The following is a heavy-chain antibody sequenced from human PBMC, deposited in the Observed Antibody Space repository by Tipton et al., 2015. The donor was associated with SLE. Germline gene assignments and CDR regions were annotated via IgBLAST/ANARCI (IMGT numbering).Heavy chain of an antibody. V-gene: IGHV3-30-3*01. CDR2: ISYDGSNK. Sequence: SLRLSCAASGFTFSSYAMHWVRQAPGKGLEWVAVISYDGSNKYCADSVKGRFTISRDNSKNTLYLQMNSLRAENTAVYYCRLYLAFDIWGQGTMVTVSS. CDR1: GFTFSSYA. J-gene: IGHJ3*02. CDR3: RLYLAFDI. D-gene: IGHD2-21*01.